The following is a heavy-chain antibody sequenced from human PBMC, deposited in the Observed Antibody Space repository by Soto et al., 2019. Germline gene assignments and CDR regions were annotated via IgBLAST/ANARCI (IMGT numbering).Heavy chain of an antibody. Sequence: NPSESLSLTCTVSGGSISSSSYYWGWIRQPPGKGLEWIGRIYYSGSTYYNPSLKSRVTISVDTSKNRFSLKLSSVTAADTAVYYCARDSTVYVLPQGWFDPWGQGTLVTVSS. CDR2: IYYSGST. V-gene: IGHV4-39*07. CDR3: ARDSTVYVLPQGWFDP. J-gene: IGHJ5*02. CDR1: GGSISSSSYY. D-gene: IGHD3-10*01.